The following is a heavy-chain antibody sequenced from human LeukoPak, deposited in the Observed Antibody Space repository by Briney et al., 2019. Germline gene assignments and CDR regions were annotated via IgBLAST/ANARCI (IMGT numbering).Heavy chain of an antibody. CDR2: IYTSGST. Sequence: SETLSLTCTVSGGSISSGSYYWSWIRQPAGKGLEWIGRIYTSGSTNYNPSLKSRVTISVDTSKNRFSLKLSSVTAADTAVYYCADDAFDIWGQGTMVTVSS. V-gene: IGHV4-61*02. J-gene: IGHJ3*02. CDR3: ADDAFDI. CDR1: GGSISSGSYY.